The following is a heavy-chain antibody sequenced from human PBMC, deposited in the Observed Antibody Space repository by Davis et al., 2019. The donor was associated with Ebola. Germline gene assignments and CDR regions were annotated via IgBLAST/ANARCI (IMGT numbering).Heavy chain of an antibody. CDR1: GFTFSSYA. Sequence: GGSLRLSCAASGFTFSSYAMSWVRQAPGKGLEWFSVIYSGGSTYYADSVKGRFTISRHNSKNTLYLQMNSRRAEDTAVYYCAREGDYGKEDAFDIWGQGTMVTVSS. J-gene: IGHJ3*02. CDR2: IYSGGST. V-gene: IGHV3-53*04. D-gene: IGHD4-17*01. CDR3: AREGDYGKEDAFDI.